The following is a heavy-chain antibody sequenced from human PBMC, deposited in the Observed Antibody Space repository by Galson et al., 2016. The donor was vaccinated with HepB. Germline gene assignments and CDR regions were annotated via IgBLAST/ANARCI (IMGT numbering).Heavy chain of an antibody. D-gene: IGHD1-26*01. CDR1: GVTFNSHG. Sequence: SLRLSCAVSGVTFNSHGMPWIRQAPGQGLEWVAKIKEDGSQKYYVDSVPGRFTISRDNAKNSLYLQMNSLRAEDTAVYYCARAGGVANGYALDIGGQGTMVSVSS. CDR3: ARAGGVANGYALDI. V-gene: IGHV3-7*04. CDR2: IKEDGSQK. J-gene: IGHJ3*02.